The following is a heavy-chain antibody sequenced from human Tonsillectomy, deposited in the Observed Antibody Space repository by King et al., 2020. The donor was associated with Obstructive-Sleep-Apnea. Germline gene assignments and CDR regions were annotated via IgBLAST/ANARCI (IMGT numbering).Heavy chain of an antibody. J-gene: IGHJ4*02. Sequence: VQLVESGGGLVQPGGSLRLSCAASGFSFSTYWISWVRQAPGKGLEWVANINHDGSEKYHLDSVKGRFTISGDNAKNSLYLQMNSLIAEDTAVYYCARDLFRPYYFDFWGQGTLVTVSS. CDR2: INHDGSEK. V-gene: IGHV3-7*03. D-gene: IGHD6-6*01. CDR3: ARDLFRPYYFDF. CDR1: GFSFSTYW.